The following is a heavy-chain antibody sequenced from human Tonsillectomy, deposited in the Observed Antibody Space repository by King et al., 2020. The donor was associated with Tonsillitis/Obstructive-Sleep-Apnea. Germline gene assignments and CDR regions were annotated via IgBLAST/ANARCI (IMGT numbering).Heavy chain of an antibody. CDR2: INPNSGGT. CDR1: GYTFTGYY. Sequence: VQLVESGAEVKKPGASVKVSCKASGYTFTGYYMHWVRQAPGQGLEWMGRINPNSGGTNYAQQFQGRVTMTRDTSISTAYMELSRLRSDDTAVYYCARDPFYCTGGVCTMWGQGTLVTVSS. J-gene: IGHJ4*02. CDR3: ARDPFYCTGGVCTM. V-gene: IGHV1-2*06. D-gene: IGHD2-8*02.